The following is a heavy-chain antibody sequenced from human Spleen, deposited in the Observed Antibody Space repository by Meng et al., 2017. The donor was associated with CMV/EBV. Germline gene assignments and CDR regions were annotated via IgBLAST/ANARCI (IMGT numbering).Heavy chain of an antibody. J-gene: IGHJ4*02. D-gene: IGHD1-7*01. Sequence: SVRASGYTFTTYDVNWVRQATGQGLEWMGWINPSSGETGYAQKFQGRVTITRSTSITTVYMEVTSLRSDDTAVYYCARGWNFGVTYWGQGTLVTVSS. CDR1: GYTFTTYD. CDR2: INPSSGET. V-gene: IGHV1-8*01. CDR3: ARGWNFGVTY.